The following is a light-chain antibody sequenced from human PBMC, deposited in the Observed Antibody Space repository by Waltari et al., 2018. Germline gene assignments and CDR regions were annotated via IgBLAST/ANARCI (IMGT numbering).Light chain of an antibody. J-gene: IGKJ4*01. CDR3: QQYDNLPLT. Sequence: DIQMTQSPSSLSASVGDRVTITCQASQDISNYLNWYQQKPGKAPKLLIYDASNLETGVPSRFSGSGSGTDFTFTISSLQPEDIATYYCQQYDNLPLTFGGATKVEFK. V-gene: IGKV1-33*01. CDR2: DAS. CDR1: QDISNY.